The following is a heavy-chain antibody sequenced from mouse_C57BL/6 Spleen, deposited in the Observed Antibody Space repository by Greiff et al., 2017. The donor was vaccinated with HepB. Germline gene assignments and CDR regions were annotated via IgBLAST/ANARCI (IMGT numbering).Heavy chain of an antibody. V-gene: IGHV1-64*01. Sequence: QVHVKQSGAELVKPGASVKLSCKASGYTFTSYWMHWVKQRPGQGLEWIGMIHPNSGSTNYNEKFKSKATLTVDKSSSTAYMQLSSLTSEDSAVYYCARMGGSSYGYWGQGTTLTVSS. CDR2: IHPNSGST. D-gene: IGHD1-1*01. CDR1: GYTFTSYW. J-gene: IGHJ2*01. CDR3: ARMGGSSYGY.